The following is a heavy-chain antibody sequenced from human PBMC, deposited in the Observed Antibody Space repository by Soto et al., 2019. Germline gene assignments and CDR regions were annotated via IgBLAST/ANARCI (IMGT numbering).Heavy chain of an antibody. V-gene: IGHV3-66*01. CDR2: IYSGGST. Sequence: GGALRLSCAAPGFTVSSNYMSWVRQAPGKGLEWVSVIYSGGSTYYADSVKGRFTISRDNSKNTLYLQMNGLRAEDTAVYYCAKENGYSSSWFEFDYWGQGTLVTVSS. CDR1: GFTVSSNY. CDR3: AKENGYSSSWFEFDY. J-gene: IGHJ4*02. D-gene: IGHD6-13*01.